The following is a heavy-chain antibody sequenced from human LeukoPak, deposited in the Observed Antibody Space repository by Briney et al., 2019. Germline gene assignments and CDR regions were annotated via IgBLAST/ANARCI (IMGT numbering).Heavy chain of an antibody. J-gene: IGHJ4*02. CDR3: ARGNELPGYSSSWFFDY. CDR2: IYYSGST. V-gene: IGHV4-4*02. Sequence: SETLSLTCAVSGGSISSSNWWSWVRQPPGKGLEWIGYIYYSGSTNYNPSLKSRVTISVDTSKNQFSLKLSSVTAADTAVYYCARGNELPGYSSSWFFDYWGQGTLVTVSS. D-gene: IGHD6-13*01. CDR1: GGSISSSNW.